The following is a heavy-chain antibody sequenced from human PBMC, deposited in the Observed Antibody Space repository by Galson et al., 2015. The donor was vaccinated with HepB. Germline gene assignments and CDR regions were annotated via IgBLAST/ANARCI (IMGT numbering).Heavy chain of an antibody. CDR2: IDPNSGGT. CDR3: TRAPSNYYGMDV. CDR1: GYMFTGYY. V-gene: IGHV1-2*02. J-gene: IGHJ6*02. Sequence: SVKVSCKASGYMFTGYYIHWVRQAPGQGLEWLGWIDPNSGGTNYAQQPQGRVTMTRATSISTAYMELSSLRSDDTAVYDCTRAPSNYYGMDVWGQGTTVTVSS.